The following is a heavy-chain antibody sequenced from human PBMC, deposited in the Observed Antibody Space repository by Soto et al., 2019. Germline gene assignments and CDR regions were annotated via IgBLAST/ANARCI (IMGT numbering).Heavy chain of an antibody. V-gene: IGHV1-69*01. CDR2: IIPTVVTG. CDR3: ASFDGTLVRGGRSSPYEMDV. CDR1: GGTFNNYA. D-gene: IGHD3-10*01. Sequence: QVLLVQSGPEVKKPGSSVKVSCKASGGTFNNYAINWVRQAPGKGHEWMGGIIPTVVTGNHAQKFQGRVTITADESTTTAYMELNSLRSEDTAIYYCASFDGTLVRGGRSSPYEMDVWGQGTTVIVSS. J-gene: IGHJ6*02.